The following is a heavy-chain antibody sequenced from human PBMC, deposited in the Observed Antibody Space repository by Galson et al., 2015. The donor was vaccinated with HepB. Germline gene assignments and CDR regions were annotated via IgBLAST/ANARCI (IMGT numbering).Heavy chain of an antibody. Sequence: SLRLSCAAAGFTLTGSAMGWVRQAPEKGLEWVSIISGSGTNTYYADSVKGRFTISRDNPNKKVYLQMNSLRAEDTATYYCAKALLWRTTSGNQFYFDYWGQGTLVTVSS. V-gene: IGHV3-23*01. J-gene: IGHJ4*02. CDR1: GFTLTGSA. CDR2: ISGSGTNT. CDR3: AKALLWRTTSGNQFYFDY. D-gene: IGHD2-21*01.